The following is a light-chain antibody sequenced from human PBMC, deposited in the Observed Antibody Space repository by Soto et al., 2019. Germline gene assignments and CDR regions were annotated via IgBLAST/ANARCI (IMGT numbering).Light chain of an antibody. V-gene: IGKV4-1*01. CDR3: QQSYTTPT. CDR2: WAS. J-gene: IGKJ1*01. Sequence: DIVMTQSPDSLAVSLGERATINCKSSQSVLYSSSNKNYLAWYQQKPGQPPKLLIYWASTRGSGVPDRFTGSGSGTDFTLTISSRQAEDGAVYYCQQSYTTPTFGQGTEVEIK. CDR1: QSVLYSSSNKNY.